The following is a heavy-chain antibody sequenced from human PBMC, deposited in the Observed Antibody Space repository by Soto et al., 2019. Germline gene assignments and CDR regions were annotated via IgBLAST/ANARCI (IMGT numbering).Heavy chain of an antibody. D-gene: IGHD6-19*01. Sequence: GASVKLSGTVSGYTLTELSMHCVRQAPGKGLEWMGGFDPEDGETIYAQKFQGRVTMTEDTSTDTAYMELSSLRSEDTAVYYCATHIAVAGIYYFDYWGQGTLVTVSS. CDR3: ATHIAVAGIYYFDY. V-gene: IGHV1-24*01. J-gene: IGHJ4*02. CDR2: FDPEDGET. CDR1: GYTLTELS.